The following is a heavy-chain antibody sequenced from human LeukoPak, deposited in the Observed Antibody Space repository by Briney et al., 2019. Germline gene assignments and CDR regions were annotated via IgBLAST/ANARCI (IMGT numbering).Heavy chain of an antibody. D-gene: IGHD5-24*01. J-gene: IGHJ4*02. V-gene: IGHV3-73*01. CDR1: GFTFSGSA. Sequence: PGGSLRLSCAASGFTFSGSAMHWVRQASGKGLEWVGRIRSKANSYATAYAASVKGRFTISRDDSKNTAYLQMNSLKTEDTAVYYCTTRGVEMATIVDYWGQGALVTVSS. CDR3: TTRGVEMATIVDY. CDR2: IRSKANSYAT.